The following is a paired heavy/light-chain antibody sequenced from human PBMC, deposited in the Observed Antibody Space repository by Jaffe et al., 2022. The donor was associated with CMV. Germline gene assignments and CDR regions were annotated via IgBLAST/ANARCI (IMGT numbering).Light chain of an antibody. CDR2: GAS. CDR3: QQYGSSLKT. Sequence: EIVLTQSPGTLSLSPGERATLSCRASQSVSSSYLAWYQQKPGQAPRLLIYGASSRATGIPDRFSGSGSGTDFTLTISRLEPEDFAVYYCQQYGSSLKTFGQGTKVEIK. V-gene: IGKV3-20*01. CDR1: QSVSSSY. J-gene: IGKJ1*01.
Heavy chain of an antibody. CDR3: ARDGLPGLYCTNGVCFRAVADLGGGHDY. D-gene: IGHD2-8*01. V-gene: IGHV3-21*01. CDR1: GFTFSSYS. Sequence: EVQLVESGGGLVKPGGSLRLSCAASGFTFSSYSMNWVRQAPGKGLEWVSSISSSSSYIYYADSVKGRFTISRDNAKNSLYLQMNSLRAEDTAVYYCARDGLPGLYCTNGVCFRAVADLGGGHDYWGQGTLVTVSS. CDR2: ISSSSSYI. J-gene: IGHJ4*02.